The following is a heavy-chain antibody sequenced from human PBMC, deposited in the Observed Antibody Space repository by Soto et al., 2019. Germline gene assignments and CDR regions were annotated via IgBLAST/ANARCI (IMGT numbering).Heavy chain of an antibody. CDR2: IYASGNT. CDR3: ERVGRTMATVTPDAFDV. D-gene: IGHD5-12*01. Sequence: QVQLQESGPGLVKPSETLSLTCTVSGGSISGYYWSWIRQPAGKRLEWIGRIYASGNTNKNPSPKSRVTLSVDTSKNQFSLRLNSVTAADTAVYYFERVGRTMATVTPDAFDVWGQGTKVTVSS. CDR1: GGSISGYY. J-gene: IGHJ3*01. V-gene: IGHV4-4*07.